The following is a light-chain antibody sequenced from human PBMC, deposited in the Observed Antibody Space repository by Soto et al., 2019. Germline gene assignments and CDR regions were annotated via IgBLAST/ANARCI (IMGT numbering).Light chain of an antibody. V-gene: IGKV3-11*01. CDR3: QQRSNWEIT. J-gene: IGKJ5*01. Sequence: EIVLTQSPGTLSLSPGERATLSCRASQTLSNSFIAWYQQKPGQAPRLLIYDASNRATGIPARFSGSGSGTDFTLTISSLEPEDFAVYYCQQRSNWEITFGQGTRLEI. CDR2: DAS. CDR1: QTLSNSF.